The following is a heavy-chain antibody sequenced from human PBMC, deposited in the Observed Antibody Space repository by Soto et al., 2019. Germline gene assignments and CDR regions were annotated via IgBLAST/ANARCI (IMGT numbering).Heavy chain of an antibody. CDR1: GFTFSSYG. Sequence: GGSLRLSCAASGFTFSSYGMHWVRQAPGKGLEWVAVISYDGSNKYYADSVKGRFTISRDNSKNTLYLQMNSLRAEDTAVYYCAKRVDTAMVSHDYYYGMDVWGQGTTVTVSS. CDR3: AKRVDTAMVSHDYYYGMDV. V-gene: IGHV3-30*18. J-gene: IGHJ6*02. D-gene: IGHD5-18*01. CDR2: ISYDGSNK.